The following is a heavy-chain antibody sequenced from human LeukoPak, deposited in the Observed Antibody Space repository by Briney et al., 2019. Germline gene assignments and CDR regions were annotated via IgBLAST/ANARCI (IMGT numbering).Heavy chain of an antibody. CDR1: GFTVSSNY. J-gene: IGHJ4*02. CDR2: IYSGGST. CDR3: ARVGGGNSAYFDY. V-gene: IGHV3-53*01. D-gene: IGHD4-23*01. Sequence: GGSLRLSCASSGFTVSSNYMGWVRQPPGKGLEWVSVIYSGGSTYYADSVKGRFTISRDNSKNTLYLQMNSLRAEDTAVYYCARVGGGNSAYFDYWGQGTLVTVSS.